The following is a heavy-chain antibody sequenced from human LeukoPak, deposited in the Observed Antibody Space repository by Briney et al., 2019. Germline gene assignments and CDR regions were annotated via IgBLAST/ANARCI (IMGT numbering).Heavy chain of an antibody. J-gene: IGHJ4*02. CDR1: GFTFSSYG. CDR2: IRYDGSNK. V-gene: IGHV3-30*02. CDR3: AKLRYCSGGSCYSAPFDY. Sequence: GGSLRLSCAASGFTFSSYGMHWVRQAPGKGLEWVAFIRYDGSNKYYADSVKGRFTISRDNSKNTLYLQMNSLRAEDTAVYYCAKLRYCSGGSCYSAPFDYWGQGTLVTVSS. D-gene: IGHD2-15*01.